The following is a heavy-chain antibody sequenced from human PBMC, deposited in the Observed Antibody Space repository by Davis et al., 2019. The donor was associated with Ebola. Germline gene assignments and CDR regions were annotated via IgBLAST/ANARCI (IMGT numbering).Heavy chain of an antibody. CDR2: ISSSSSYI. Sequence: GGSLRLSCAASGFTFGSYSMNWVRQAPGKGLEWVSSISSSSSYIYYADSVKGRFTISRDNAKNSLYLQMNSLRAEDTAVYYCARVAAEVSSGSQGYYGMDVWGQGTTVTVSS. CDR3: ARVAAEVSSGSQGYYGMDV. J-gene: IGHJ6*02. D-gene: IGHD3-22*01. CDR1: GFTFGSYS. V-gene: IGHV3-21*01.